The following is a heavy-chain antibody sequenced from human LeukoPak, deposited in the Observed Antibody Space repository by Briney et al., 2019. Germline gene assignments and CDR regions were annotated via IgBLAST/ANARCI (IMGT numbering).Heavy chain of an antibody. CDR1: GGSISSYY. D-gene: IGHD5-18*01. CDR2: IYTSGST. V-gene: IGHV4-4*07. Sequence: SETLSLTCTVSGGSISSYYWSWIRQPAGQGLEWIGRIYTSGSTNYNPSLKSRVTMSVDTSKNQFSLKLSSVTAADTAVYYCARGIGYSYGYSYYYYMDVWGKGTTVTVSS. CDR3: ARGIGYSYGYSYYYYMDV. J-gene: IGHJ6*03.